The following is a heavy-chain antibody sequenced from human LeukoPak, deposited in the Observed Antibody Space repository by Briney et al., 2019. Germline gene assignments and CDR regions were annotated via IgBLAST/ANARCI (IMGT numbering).Heavy chain of an antibody. CDR1: GGTFSSYA. J-gene: IGHJ4*02. CDR2: IIPIFGTA. Sequence: RASVKVSCKASGGTFSSYAISWVRQAPGQGLEWMGGIIPIFGTANYAQKFQGRVTITADESTSTAYMELSSLRSEDTAVYYCAEGEDDSSGYYYYWGQGTLVTVSS. CDR3: AEGEDDSSGYYYY. D-gene: IGHD3-22*01. V-gene: IGHV1-69*13.